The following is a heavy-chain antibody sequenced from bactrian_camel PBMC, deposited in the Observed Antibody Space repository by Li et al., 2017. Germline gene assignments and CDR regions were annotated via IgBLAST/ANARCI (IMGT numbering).Heavy chain of an antibody. CDR2: INYAGDSK. D-gene: IGHD5*01. J-gene: IGHJ4*01. Sequence: HVQLVESGGGSVQPGGSLRLSCVYSVSVYCMAWFRQAPGKGLDWVATINYAGDSKYYADSVKGRFIISRDDATNTLILQLDSLKTEDTARYYCTPGVYWGQGTQVTVS. CDR1: VSVYC. CDR3: TPGVY. V-gene: IGHV3S1*01.